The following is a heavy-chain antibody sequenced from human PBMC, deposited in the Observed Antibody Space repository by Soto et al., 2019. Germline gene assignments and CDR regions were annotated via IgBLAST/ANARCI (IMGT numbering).Heavy chain of an antibody. Sequence: PSETLSLTCIVSGESISSSSYYWGWIREPPGKGLEWIGSIYYGGRTYYNPSFKSRVTISIDTSKNQFSVKLGSVTATDTAVYYCARQRATVVTQAYFDHWGQGALVTVSS. V-gene: IGHV4-39*01. CDR3: ARQRATVVTQAYFDH. CDR1: GESISSSSYY. D-gene: IGHD2-21*02. CDR2: IYYGGRT. J-gene: IGHJ4*02.